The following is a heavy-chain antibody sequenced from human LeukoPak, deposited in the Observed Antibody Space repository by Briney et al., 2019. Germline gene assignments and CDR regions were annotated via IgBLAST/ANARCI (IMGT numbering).Heavy chain of an antibody. V-gene: IGHV3-23*01. J-gene: IGHJ4*02. D-gene: IGHD3-16*01. CDR3: AKLFEWGTYNTFFHY. Sequence: GGSLSLSCEASGFTFSNYGMSWVRQAPGKGLEWVSAITASSSSTHDADSVQGRFTISRDDFKNTLYLQMNSLRPEDTAIYYCAKLFEWGTYNTFFHYWGKGTLVTVSS. CDR2: ITASSSST. CDR1: GFTFSNYG.